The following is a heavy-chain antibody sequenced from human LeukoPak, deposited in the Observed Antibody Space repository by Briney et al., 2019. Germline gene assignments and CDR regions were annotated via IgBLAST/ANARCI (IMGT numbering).Heavy chain of an antibody. V-gene: IGHV3-23*01. CDR1: GFTFASCA. CDR3: AKSLAAARDY. Sequence: GGSLILSCAASGFTFASCAMSWVRQAPGKRLEWVSSISSSGGSTYYADSVKGRFTISRDNSKNTLYLQVNSLRAEDTAVYYCAKSLAAARDYWGQGTLVTVSS. CDR2: ISSSGGST. J-gene: IGHJ4*02. D-gene: IGHD6-13*01.